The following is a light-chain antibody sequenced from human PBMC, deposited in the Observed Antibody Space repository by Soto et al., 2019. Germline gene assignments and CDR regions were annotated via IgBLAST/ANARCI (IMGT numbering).Light chain of an antibody. V-gene: IGKV2-28*01. CDR1: QSLLHGNGYNH. CDR2: LGS. Sequence: DIVMTQSPVSLPVTPGEPASISCRSSQSLLHGNGYNHLDWYLQKPGQSPQLLIYLGSNRASGVPDRFSGSGSGTDFTLKISRVEAEDVGIYYCMQTLQTRGVVGGGTKVDIK. CDR3: MQTLQTRGV. J-gene: IGKJ4*01.